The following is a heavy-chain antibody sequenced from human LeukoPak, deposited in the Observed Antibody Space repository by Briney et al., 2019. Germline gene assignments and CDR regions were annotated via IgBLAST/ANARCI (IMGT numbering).Heavy chain of an antibody. D-gene: IGHD6-6*01. CDR1: GFTFSSYG. J-gene: IGHJ4*02. CDR3: AKTPYSSSDLDY. CDR2: IWYDGSNK. V-gene: IGHV3-33*06. Sequence: GGSLRLTCAASGFTFSSYGMHWVRQAPGKGLEWVAVIWYDGSNKYYADSVKGRSTISRDNSKNTLYLQMNSLRAEDTAVYYCAKTPYSSSDLDYWGQGTLVTVSS.